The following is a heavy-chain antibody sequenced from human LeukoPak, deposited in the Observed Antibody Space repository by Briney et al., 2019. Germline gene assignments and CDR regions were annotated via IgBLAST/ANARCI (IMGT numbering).Heavy chain of an antibody. J-gene: IGHJ5*02. V-gene: IGHV4-34*01. CDR3: ARGRRVMVYAIAAGFDP. D-gene: IGHD2-8*01. CDR2: INHSGST. Sequence: PSETLSLTCAVYGGSFSGYYWSWIRQPPGKGLEWIGEINHSGSTNYNPSLTSRVTISVDTSKNQFSLKLSSVTAADTAVYYCARGRRVMVYAIAAGFDPWGQGTLVTVSS. CDR1: GGSFSGYY.